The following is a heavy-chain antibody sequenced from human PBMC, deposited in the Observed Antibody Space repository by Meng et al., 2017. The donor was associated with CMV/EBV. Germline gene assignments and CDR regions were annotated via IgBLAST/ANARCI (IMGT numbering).Heavy chain of an antibody. J-gene: IGHJ6*02. CDR2: INSDGSST. CDR1: GFTFSSYW. V-gene: IGHV3-74*01. Sequence: SCAASGFTFSSYWMHWVRQAPGKGLVWVSRINSDGSSTSYADSVKGRFTISRDNAKNTLYLQMNSLRAEDTAVYYCARSGVTYCSSTSCLGGMDVWGQGTTVTVSS. CDR3: ARSGVTYCSSTSCLGGMDV. D-gene: IGHD2-2*01.